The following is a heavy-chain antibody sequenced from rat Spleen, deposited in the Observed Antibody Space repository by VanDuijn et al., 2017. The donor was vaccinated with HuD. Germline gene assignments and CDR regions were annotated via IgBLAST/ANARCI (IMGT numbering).Heavy chain of an antibody. CDR2: ISYDGGGT. V-gene: IGHV5-31*01. D-gene: IGHD4-3*01. CDR3: ARPSGYRRYYFDY. J-gene: IGHJ2*01. Sequence: EVQLVESGGGLVQPGRSLKLSCVASGFTFNNYWMTWIRQAPGKGLEWVAIISYDGGGTYYPDSVKGRFTISRDNAKSTLYLQMNSLRSEDTATYYCARPSGYRRYYFDYWGQGVMVTVSS. CDR1: GFTFNNYW.